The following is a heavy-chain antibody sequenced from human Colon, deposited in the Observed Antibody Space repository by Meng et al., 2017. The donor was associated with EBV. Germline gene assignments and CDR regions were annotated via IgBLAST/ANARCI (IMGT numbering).Heavy chain of an antibody. CDR1: GGSISSVYW. CDR3: ARGGYYSFDY. Sequence: VLLESAGPGLVKPSQPLYLTGAVSGGSISSVYWWTWVRQSPGKGLEWIGEIYHSGSTNYNPSLKSRVTISVDKSKNQFSLKLTSVTAADTAVYYCARGGYYSFDYWGQRTLVTVSS. J-gene: IGHJ4*02. CDR2: IYHSGST. V-gene: IGHV4-4*02. D-gene: IGHD5-18*01.